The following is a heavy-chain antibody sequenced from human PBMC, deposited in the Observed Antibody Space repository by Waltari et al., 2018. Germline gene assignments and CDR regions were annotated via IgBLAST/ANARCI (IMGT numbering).Heavy chain of an antibody. CDR1: DFPSIYYG. D-gene: IGHD1-7*01. V-gene: IGHV3-9*02. CDR3: IKETNAGGLDY. Sequence: EVYLGDSGGGLLTPGGSLRLSCVASDFPSIYYGMHWIRQPPGKGLEWVSGIYGNGGRLDYLDSVRGRFTISRDDAKNSLYLQMNSLRVEDTALYFCIKETNAGGLDYWGQGTLVTVSS. J-gene: IGHJ4*02. CDR2: IYGNGGRL.